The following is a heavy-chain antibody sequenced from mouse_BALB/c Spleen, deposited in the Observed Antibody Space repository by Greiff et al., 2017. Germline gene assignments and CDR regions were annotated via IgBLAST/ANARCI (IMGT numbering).Heavy chain of an antibody. V-gene: IGHV2-6-7*01. D-gene: IGHD1-1*01. Sequence: QVQLQQSGPGLVAPSQSLSITCTVSGFSLTGYGVNWVRQPPGKGLEWLGMIWGDGSTDYNSALKSRLSISKDNSKSQVFLKMNSLQTDDTARYYCARGRVDYYGSSHFDDWGQGTTLTVSS. J-gene: IGHJ2*01. CDR2: IWGDGST. CDR1: GFSLTGYG. CDR3: ARGRVDYYGSSHFDD.